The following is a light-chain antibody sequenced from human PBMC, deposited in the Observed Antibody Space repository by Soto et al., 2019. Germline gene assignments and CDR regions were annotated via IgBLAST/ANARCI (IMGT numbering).Light chain of an antibody. CDR3: AAWDDDLHVWL. J-gene: IGLJ3*02. CDR2: SSN. Sequence: QSVLTPPPSVSATPGQGVILSCSGGDSNIGSTAVNWYQQLPGTAPRLLIYSSNQRPSGVPDRISGSKSGTSASLAISGLQSEDEADYYCAAWDDDLHVWLFGGGTKLTVL. V-gene: IGLV1-44*01. CDR1: DSNIGSTA.